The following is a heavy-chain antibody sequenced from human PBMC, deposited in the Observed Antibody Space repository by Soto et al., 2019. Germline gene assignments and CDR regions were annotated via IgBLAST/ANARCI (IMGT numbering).Heavy chain of an antibody. CDR3: ARDGEGDSSGYYPYTSRSDY. CDR1: GYSISSGYY. D-gene: IGHD3-22*01. Sequence: SETLSLTCAVSGYSISSGYYCGWIRQPPGKGLEWIGSIYHSGSTYYNPSLKSRVTISVDTSKNQFSLKLSSVTAADTAVYYCARDGEGDSSGYYPYTSRSDYWGQGTLVTVSS. V-gene: IGHV4-38-2*02. J-gene: IGHJ4*02. CDR2: IYHSGST.